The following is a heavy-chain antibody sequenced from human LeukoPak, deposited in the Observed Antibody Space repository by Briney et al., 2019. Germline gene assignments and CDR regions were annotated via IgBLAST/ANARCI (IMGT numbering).Heavy chain of an antibody. D-gene: IGHD6-19*01. J-gene: IGHJ5*02. CDR2: IYHSGST. Sequence: SETLSLTCTVSDDSISSGFYWGWIRQPPGKGLEWIGSIYHSGSTYYNPSLKSRVTISVDTSKNQFSLKLSSVTAADTAVYYCAKVGYSSGWYSGWFDPWGQGTLVTVSS. CDR3: AKVGYSSGWYSGWFDP. V-gene: IGHV4-38-2*02. CDR1: DDSISSGFY.